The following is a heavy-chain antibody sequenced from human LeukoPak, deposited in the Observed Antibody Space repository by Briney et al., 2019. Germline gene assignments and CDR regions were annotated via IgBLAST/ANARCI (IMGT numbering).Heavy chain of an antibody. CDR1: GFTFSSYT. V-gene: IGHV3-64D*06. Sequence: GGSLRLSCSASGFTFSSYTVHWVRQAPGKGLEYVSAISNNGGSTFYADSVKGRFTISRDNSKNMLYLQMGSLRAEDTAVYYCVKDLRGSSNLWGQGTLVTVSS. CDR2: ISNNGGST. CDR3: VKDLRGSSNL. D-gene: IGHD1-26*01. J-gene: IGHJ4*02.